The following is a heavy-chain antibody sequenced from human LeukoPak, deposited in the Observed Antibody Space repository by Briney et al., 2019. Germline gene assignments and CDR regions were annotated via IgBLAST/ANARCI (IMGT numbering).Heavy chain of an antibody. CDR3: ARPIAAGSYYYGTDV. CDR1: GFTFSSYS. Sequence: GGTLRLSCAASGFTFSSYSMNWVPHAPGKGLEWVSSISSSSSYIYYADSVKGRVTISRDNAKNSLYLQMNSLRAEDTAVYYCARPIAAGSYYYGTDVWGQGTTVTVSS. V-gene: IGHV3-21*01. CDR2: ISSSSSYI. J-gene: IGHJ6*02. D-gene: IGHD6-13*01.